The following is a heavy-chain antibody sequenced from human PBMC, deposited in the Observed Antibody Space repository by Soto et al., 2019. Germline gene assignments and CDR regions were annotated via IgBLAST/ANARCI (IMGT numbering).Heavy chain of an antibody. CDR2: IYHSGST. D-gene: IGHD2-8*01. CDR3: ARARYCTNGVCHPQLNNWFDP. J-gene: IGHJ5*02. Sequence: SETLSLTCAVSGGSISSGGYSWSWIRQPPGKGLEWIGYIYHSGSTYYNPSLKSRVTISVDRSKNQFSLKLSSVTAADTAVYYCARARYCTNGVCHPQLNNWFDPWGQGTLVTVSS. CDR1: GGSISSGGYS. V-gene: IGHV4-30-2*01.